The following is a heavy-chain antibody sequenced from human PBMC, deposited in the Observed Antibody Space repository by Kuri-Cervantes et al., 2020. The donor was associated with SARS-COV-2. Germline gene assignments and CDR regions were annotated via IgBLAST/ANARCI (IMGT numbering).Heavy chain of an antibody. Sequence: SETLSLTCTVSGYSISSGYYWGWIRQPPGKGLEWIGSVYHSGSTYYNPSLKSRVTISVDTSKNQFSLKLSSVTAADTAVYYCARHGRRGSGYDKHFDHWGQGTLVTVSS. D-gene: IGHD5-12*01. V-gene: IGHV4-38-2*02. CDR1: GYSISSGYY. CDR2: VYHSGST. J-gene: IGHJ4*02. CDR3: ARHGRRGSGYDKHFDH.